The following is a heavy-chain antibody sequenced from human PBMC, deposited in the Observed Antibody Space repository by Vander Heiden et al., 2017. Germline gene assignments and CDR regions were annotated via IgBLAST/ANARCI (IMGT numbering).Heavy chain of an antibody. D-gene: IGHD6-13*01. V-gene: IGHV3-7*01. CDR3: ARDRDIAAAGNDHDYGMDV. CDR1: GFAFSSDW. Sequence: EVQLVESGGGLVQPGGSLRLSCAASGFAFSSDWLSWVRQAPGKGLEWVANIKQDGSEKYYVDSVKGRFTISRDNAKNSLYLQMNSLRAEDTAVYYCARDRDIAAAGNDHDYGMDVWGQGTTVTVSS. J-gene: IGHJ6*02. CDR2: IKQDGSEK.